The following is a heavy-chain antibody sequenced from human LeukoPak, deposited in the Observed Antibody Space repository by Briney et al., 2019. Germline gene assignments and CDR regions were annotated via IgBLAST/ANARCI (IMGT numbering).Heavy chain of an antibody. Sequence: SVKVSCKASGGTFSSYAISWVRQAPGQGLEWMGGIIPIFGTANYAQKFQGRVTITADESTSTAYMELSSLRSEDTAMYYCARNLLDSSTWYGVGYWGQGTLVTVSS. CDR3: ARNLLDSSTWYGVGY. J-gene: IGHJ4*02. V-gene: IGHV1-69*13. CDR1: GGTFSSYA. D-gene: IGHD6-13*01. CDR2: IIPIFGTA.